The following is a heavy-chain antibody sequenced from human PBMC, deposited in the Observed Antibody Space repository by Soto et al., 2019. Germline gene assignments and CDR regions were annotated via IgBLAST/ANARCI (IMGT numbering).Heavy chain of an antibody. D-gene: IGHD3-3*01. J-gene: IGHJ2*01. CDR1: GYTFTSYD. V-gene: IGHV1-8*01. Sequence: ASVKVSCKASGYTFTSYDINWVRQATGQGLEWMGWMNPNSGNTGYAQKFQGRVTMTRNTSISTAYMELSSLRSEDTAVYYCARGGDDFWSGYYNGFVWYFDLWGRGTLVTVSS. CDR2: MNPNSGNT. CDR3: ARGGDDFWSGYYNGFVWYFDL.